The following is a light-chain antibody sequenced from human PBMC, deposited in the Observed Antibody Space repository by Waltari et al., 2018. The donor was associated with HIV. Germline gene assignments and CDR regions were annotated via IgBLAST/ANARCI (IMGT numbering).Light chain of an antibody. V-gene: IGLV2-23*02. J-gene: IGLJ1*01. CDR3: CSYAGSSTYV. Sequence: QSALTQPPSVSWSPRQSITISCTGTSRDVGSYNYVSWYQQHPGKAPKLRIYDVSKRPSGVSNRFAGSKSGNTASLTISGLQAEDEADYYCCSYAGSSTYVFGTGTKVTVL. CDR2: DVS. CDR1: SRDVGSYNY.